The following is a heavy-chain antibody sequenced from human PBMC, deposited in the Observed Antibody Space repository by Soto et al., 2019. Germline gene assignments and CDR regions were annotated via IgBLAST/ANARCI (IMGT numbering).Heavy chain of an antibody. Sequence: SVKVSCKASGYTFTGYYMHWVRQAPGQGLEWMGWINPNSGGTNYAQKFQGRVTMTRDTSISTAYMELSRLRSDDTAVYYCARDLADIVVVPAPYGMDVWGQGTTVAV. D-gene: IGHD2-2*01. V-gene: IGHV1-2*02. CDR3: ARDLADIVVVPAPYGMDV. CDR2: INPNSGGT. CDR1: GYTFTGYY. J-gene: IGHJ6*02.